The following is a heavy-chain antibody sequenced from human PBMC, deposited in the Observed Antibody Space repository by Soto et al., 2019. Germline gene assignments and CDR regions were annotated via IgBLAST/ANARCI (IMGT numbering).Heavy chain of an antibody. D-gene: IGHD6-13*01. V-gene: IGHV1-69*13. CDR3: ARDIAAAGTGDY. CDR2: IIPIFGTA. CDR1: GGTFSSYA. J-gene: IGHJ4*02. Sequence: ASVKVSCKASGGTFSSYAISWMRQAPGQGLEWMGGIIPIFGTANYAQKFQGRVTITADESTSTAYMELSSLRSGDTAVYYCARDIAAAGTGDYWGQGTLVTVSS.